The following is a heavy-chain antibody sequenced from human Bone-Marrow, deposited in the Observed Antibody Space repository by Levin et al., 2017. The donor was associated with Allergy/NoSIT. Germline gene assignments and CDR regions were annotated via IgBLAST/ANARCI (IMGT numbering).Heavy chain of an antibody. CDR2: ISGSGVST. J-gene: IGHJ6*02. V-gene: IGHV3-23*01. Sequence: PGGSLRLSCAASGFTFSSYAMSWVRQAPGKGLEWVSGISGSGVSTYYADSVKGRFTISRDISMNTLYLQMNSLRAEDAAIYYCANPSASWACDGDSCHFLRCRYSGMDVWGQGTTVTVSS. CDR1: GFTFSSYA. CDR3: ANPSASWACDGDSCHFLRCRYSGMDV. D-gene: IGHD2-15*01.